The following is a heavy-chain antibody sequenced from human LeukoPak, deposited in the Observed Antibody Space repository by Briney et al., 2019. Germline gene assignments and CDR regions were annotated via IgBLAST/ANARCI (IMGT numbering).Heavy chain of an antibody. CDR3: AIAAAGPLLFDY. CDR2: INSDGSST. CDR1: GFTFSSYW. J-gene: IGHJ4*02. V-gene: IGHV3-74*01. D-gene: IGHD6-13*01. Sequence: GGSLRLSCAASGFTFSSYWMHWVRQAPGKRLVWVSRINSDGSSTSYADSVKGRFTISRDNAKNTLYLQMDSLRAEDTAVYYCAIAAAGPLLFDYWGQGTLVTVSS.